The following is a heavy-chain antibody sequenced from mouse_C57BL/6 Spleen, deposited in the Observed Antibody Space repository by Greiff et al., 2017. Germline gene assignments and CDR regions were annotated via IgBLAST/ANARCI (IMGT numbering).Heavy chain of an antibody. V-gene: IGHV5-12*01. CDR3: ARRYGSSHPRWYFDV. CDR1: GFTFSDYY. D-gene: IGHD1-1*01. Sequence: EVQGVESGGGLVQPGGSLKLSCAASGFTFSDYYMYWVRQTPEKRLEWVAYISNGGGSTYYPDTVKGRFTISRDNAKNTLYLQMSRLKSEDTAMYYCARRYGSSHPRWYFDVWGTGTTVTVSS. CDR2: ISNGGGST. J-gene: IGHJ1*03.